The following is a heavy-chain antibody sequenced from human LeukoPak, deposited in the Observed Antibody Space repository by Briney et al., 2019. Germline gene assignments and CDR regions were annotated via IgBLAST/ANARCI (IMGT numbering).Heavy chain of an antibody. V-gene: IGHV3-13*04. J-gene: IGHJ6*02. CDR3: ARAVVRGVTPDSYNYYGMDV. CDR1: GFTFSRYD. Sequence: GGSLSLSCAASGFTFSRYDMHWVRQPTGKGLEWVSAVGTAGDTYYPGSVQGRFTISRENAKNSLYLQMNSLRAGDTAVYYCARAVVRGVTPDSYNYYGMDVWGQGTTVTVSS. CDR2: VGTAGDT. D-gene: IGHD3-10*01.